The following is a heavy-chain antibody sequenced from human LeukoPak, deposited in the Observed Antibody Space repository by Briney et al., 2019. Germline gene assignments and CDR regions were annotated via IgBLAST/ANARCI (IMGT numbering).Heavy chain of an antibody. CDR1: GYTFTGYY. V-gene: IGHV1-2*02. CDR3: ARTEGSGSWTDY. J-gene: IGHJ4*02. CDR2: INPNSGGT. Sequence: ASVKVSCKASGYTFTGYYMHWVRQAPGQGLEWMGWINPNSGGTNYAQKFQGRVTMTRDTSISTVYMELSRLRSDDTAVYYCARTEGSGSWTDYWGQGTLVTVSS. D-gene: IGHD3-10*01.